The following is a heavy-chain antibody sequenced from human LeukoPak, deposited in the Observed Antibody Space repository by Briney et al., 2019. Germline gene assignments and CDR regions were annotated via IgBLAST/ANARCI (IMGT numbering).Heavy chain of an antibody. J-gene: IGHJ5*02. CDR3: ARRPYGLIRAINGPTGHWFDA. CDR1: GESRSNYY. CDR2: TNPGGSA. Sequence: SETLSLTCAVHGESRSNYYCSWIRQPPGKGLEWIGETNPGGSANYNPSLKSRVIISVDTSKNQFTLKVASVTAADTAIYYCARRPYGLIRAINGPTGHWFDAWGLGTLVTVPS. V-gene: IGHV4-34*01. D-gene: IGHD2-8*01.